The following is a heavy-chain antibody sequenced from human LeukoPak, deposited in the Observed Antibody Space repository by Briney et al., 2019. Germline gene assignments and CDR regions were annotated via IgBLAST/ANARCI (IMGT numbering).Heavy chain of an antibody. CDR3: ARLVTGKTNWFDP. Sequence: GSVKVSCKASGYTFTSYYMHWVRQAPGQGLEWMGIINPSGGCTSYAQKFQGRVTMTRDTSTSTVYMELSSLRSEDTAVYYCARLVTGKTNWFDPWGQGTLVTVSS. CDR2: INPSGGCT. J-gene: IGHJ5*02. V-gene: IGHV1-46*01. CDR1: GYTFTSYY. D-gene: IGHD1-14*01.